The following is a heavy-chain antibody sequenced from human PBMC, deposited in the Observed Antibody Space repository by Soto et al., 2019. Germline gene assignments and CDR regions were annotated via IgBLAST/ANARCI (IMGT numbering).Heavy chain of an antibody. CDR2: VYTSGGT. Sequence: PSETLSLTCTVSGGSMSSYYWTWIRQPAGKGLEWIGRVYTSGGTHYNPSLKSRVTISVDPSKNQFSLRLISVTDADTAGYYCGRGHRFSGGLEPWGQGTLVTVAS. V-gene: IGHV4-4*07. J-gene: IGHJ5*02. CDR3: GRGHRFSGGLEP. CDR1: GGSMSSYY. D-gene: IGHD3-3*01.